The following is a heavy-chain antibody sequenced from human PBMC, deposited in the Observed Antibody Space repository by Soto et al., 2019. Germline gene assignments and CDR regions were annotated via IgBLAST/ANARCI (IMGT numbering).Heavy chain of an antibody. V-gene: IGHV4-59*08. CDR1: GGSISSYY. CDR3: AGGLGGFDY. J-gene: IGHJ4*02. CDR2: IYYSGST. D-gene: IGHD1-26*01. Sequence: SETLSLTCTVSGGSISSYYWSWIRQPPGKGLEWIGYIYYSGSTNYNPSLKSRVTISVDTSKNQFSLKLSSVTPADTAVYYCAGGLGGFDYWGQGTLVTVSS.